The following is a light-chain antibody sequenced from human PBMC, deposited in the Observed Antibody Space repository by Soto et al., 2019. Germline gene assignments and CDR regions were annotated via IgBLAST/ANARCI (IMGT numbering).Light chain of an antibody. CDR1: QSVSSSY. CDR3: QQYGSSGT. J-gene: IGKJ1*01. V-gene: IGKV3-20*01. CDR2: GAS. Sequence: IVLTQSPGTLSLSPWERATLSCTASQSVSSSYLAWYQQKPGQAPRPLIYGASSRATGIPDRFSGSWSRTDITLTISRLQPEDSAVYYCQQYGSSGTFGQGTQVDIK.